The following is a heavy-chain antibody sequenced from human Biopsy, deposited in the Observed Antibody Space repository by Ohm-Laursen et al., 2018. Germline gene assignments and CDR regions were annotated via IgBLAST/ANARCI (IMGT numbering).Heavy chain of an antibody. CDR2: INPSGSST. CDR3: ARNTGWYGDLYYFDY. Sequence: SVKVSCNASGGTFSSSVISWVRQAPGQGLEWMGMINPSGSSTSYPQIFQGRVTMTRDTSKSTVYMELSSLRSADTAVYFCARNTGWYGDLYYFDYWGQGTLVTVSS. J-gene: IGHJ4*02. D-gene: IGHD6-19*01. CDR1: GGTFSSSV. V-gene: IGHV1-46*01.